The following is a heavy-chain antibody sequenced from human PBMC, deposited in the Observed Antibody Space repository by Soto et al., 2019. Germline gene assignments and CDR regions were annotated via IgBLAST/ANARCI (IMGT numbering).Heavy chain of an antibody. CDR1: GFMFRNYA. J-gene: IGHJ4*02. Sequence: PGGSLRLSCATSGFMFRNYAMNWVRQAPGKGLEWVSFVSANADGTFYADSVKGRFSISRDNSKNILYLQMNNLRVEDTAIYYCSKGRLSFDFWGPGTLVTAPQ. V-gene: IGHV3-23*01. CDR3: SKGRLSFDF. CDR2: VSANADGT.